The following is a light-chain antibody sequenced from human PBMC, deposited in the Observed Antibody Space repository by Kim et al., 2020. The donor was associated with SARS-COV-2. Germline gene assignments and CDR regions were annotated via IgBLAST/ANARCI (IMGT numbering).Light chain of an antibody. CDR1: SSDVGGYKH. J-gene: IGLJ1*01. V-gene: IGLV2-14*04. Sequence: GQSSTSSCTGTSSDVGGYKHGSWYQQHPGKAPKLMIYDVSKWPSGVSNRFSGSKSGNTASLTISWLQAEDEADYYCSSLTSSITYVFGTGTKVTVL. CDR3: SSLTSSITYV. CDR2: DVS.